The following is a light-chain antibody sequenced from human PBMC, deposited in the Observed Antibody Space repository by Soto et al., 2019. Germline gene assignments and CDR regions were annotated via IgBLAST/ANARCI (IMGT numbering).Light chain of an antibody. CDR2: EVS. CDR1: NGDVGSYNL. CDR3: CSFGGSNPHVI. J-gene: IGLJ2*01. V-gene: IGLV2-23*02. Sequence: QSALTQPASVSGSPGQSITISCTGTNGDVGSYNLVSWYQQHPGRASKVMIYEVSQRPSGVSYRFSGSMSGKTASLTSSGLQADDEADYYCCSFGGSNPHVIFGGGTKLTVL.